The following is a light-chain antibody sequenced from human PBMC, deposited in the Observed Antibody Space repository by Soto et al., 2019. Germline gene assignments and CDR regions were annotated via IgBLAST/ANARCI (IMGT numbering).Light chain of an antibody. CDR3: QQYGSSPLT. V-gene: IGKV3-11*01. Sequence: MVLAEYPTTLTLSPGERATLSWRASQSVSSYLAWYQQKPGQAPRLLIYDASNRATGIPARFSGSGSGTDFTLAICALQPDDFSVHYCQQYGSSPLTFGAGTKVDIK. CDR1: QSVSSY. CDR2: DAS. J-gene: IGKJ4*01.